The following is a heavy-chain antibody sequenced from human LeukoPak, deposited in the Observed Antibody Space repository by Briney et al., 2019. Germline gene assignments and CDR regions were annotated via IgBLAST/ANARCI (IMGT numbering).Heavy chain of an antibody. CDR2: ISHSGVT. V-gene: IGHV4-34*01. J-gene: IGHJ3*01. D-gene: IGHD6-6*01. CDR1: GGSLSGYI. CDR3: ARHEYGSSSAAFDS. Sequence: SETLSLTCAVYGGSLSGYIWSWIRQPPGKELEYIGEISHSGVTTYNPSLKSRVTISLDTSKNQFSLNLISVTAADTAVYYCARHEYGSSSAAFDSWGPGTMVTV.